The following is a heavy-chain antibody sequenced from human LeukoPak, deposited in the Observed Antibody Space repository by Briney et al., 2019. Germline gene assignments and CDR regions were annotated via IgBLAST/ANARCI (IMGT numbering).Heavy chain of an antibody. D-gene: IGHD3-9*01. J-gene: IGHJ4*02. CDR3: ARGLGDYNTDWFPVSGY. Sequence: ASVKVSCKASGYTFTTHDLTWVRQATGQGLEWMGWMNPGNGDTAYAQKFQGRVAMPRDTSMSTAYMELNNLGSEDTAIYYCARGLGDYNTDWFPVSGYWGQGTLVTVSS. CDR2: MNPGNGDT. CDR1: GYTFTTHD. V-gene: IGHV1-8*01.